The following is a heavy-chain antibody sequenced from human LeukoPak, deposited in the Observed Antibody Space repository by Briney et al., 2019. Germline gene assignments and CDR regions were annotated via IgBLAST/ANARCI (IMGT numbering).Heavy chain of an antibody. CDR3: VKDRWVDY. CDR1: GFTLRAYA. Sequence: GGSVSLSCSVWGFTLRAYAVLWVGQAPGGGVQDVASISSASVTTYYEESVKGRFPISRDNSKKTLYLQMRSLRLEDPAVYYCVKDRWVDYWGQGVLVTVSS. J-gene: IGHJ4*02. D-gene: IGHD5-24*01. CDR2: ISSASVTT. V-gene: IGHV3-64D*09.